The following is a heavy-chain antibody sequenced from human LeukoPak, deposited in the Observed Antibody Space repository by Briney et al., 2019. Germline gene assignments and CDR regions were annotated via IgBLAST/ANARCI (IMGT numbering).Heavy chain of an antibody. J-gene: IGHJ4*02. CDR3: ERHANMAAAGDY. D-gene: IGHD6-13*01. V-gene: IGHV4-39*01. CDR2: IYYSGTT. Sequence: SETLSLTCSVSGGSIRSSNYFWGWIRQPPGKGLEWIGSIYYSGTTYYNPSLKSRVTISVDTSKNQFSLKLSSVTAADTAVYYCERHANMAAAGDYWGRGTLVTVSS. CDR1: GGSIRSSNYF.